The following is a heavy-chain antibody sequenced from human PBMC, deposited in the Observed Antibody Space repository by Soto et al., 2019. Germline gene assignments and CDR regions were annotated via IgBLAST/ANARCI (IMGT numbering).Heavy chain of an antibody. J-gene: IGHJ4*02. CDR2: TYWDDNE. CDR3: VYRDFGDYFFQF. CDR1: GVSLTTQGVQ. D-gene: IGHD4-17*01. Sequence: QITLKESGPTLVKPTQTLTLTCTFSGVSLTTQGVQVGWSRQPPGKALEWLAITYWDDNEVYSPSLKDRLTITKDTSKSQVVLTLATVDPVDTATYYCVYRDFGDYFFQFWGQGILVNVSS. V-gene: IGHV2-5*02.